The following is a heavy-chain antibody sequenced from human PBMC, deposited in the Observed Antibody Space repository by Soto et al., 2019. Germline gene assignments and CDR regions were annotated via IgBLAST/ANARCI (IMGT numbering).Heavy chain of an antibody. CDR2: IRSKANSYAT. D-gene: IGHD1-26*01. CDR1: GFTFSGSA. Sequence: EVQLVESGGGLVQPGGSLKLSCAASGFTFSGSAMHWVRQASGKGLEWVGRIRSKANSYATAYAASVKGRFTISRDDSKNTAYLQMNSLKTEDTAVYYCTSSLVGAASDWGHGTLVTVSS. CDR3: TSSLVGAASD. V-gene: IGHV3-73*02. J-gene: IGHJ4*01.